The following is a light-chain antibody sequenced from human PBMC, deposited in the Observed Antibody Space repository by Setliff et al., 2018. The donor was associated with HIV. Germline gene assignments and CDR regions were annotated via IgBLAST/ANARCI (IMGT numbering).Light chain of an antibody. J-gene: IGLJ2*01. CDR2: DVS. CDR3: TSYTTSRTVV. CDR1: SSDVGGYNY. Sequence: ALTQPRSVSGSPGQSVTISCTGTSSDVGGYNYVSWYQQHPDKAPKLIIYDVSKRPSGVPDRFSGSKSGNTASLTISGLQAEDEADYYCTSYTTSRTVVFGGGTKVTVL. V-gene: IGLV2-11*01.